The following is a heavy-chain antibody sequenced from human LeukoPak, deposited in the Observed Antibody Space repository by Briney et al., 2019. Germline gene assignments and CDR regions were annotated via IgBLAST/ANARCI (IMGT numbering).Heavy chain of an antibody. CDR2: VKSKTDGGTT. CDR3: TTNDV. J-gene: IGHJ3*01. CDR1: GFTFSNAW. V-gene: IGHV3-15*01. Sequence: GGSLRLSCVASGFTFSNAWMSCVRQAPAKGLEWVGRVKSKTDGGTTDYAAPVKGRFTISRDDSKYPLDLQMNSLKTEGTAVYYCTTNDVWGQGTMVTVSS.